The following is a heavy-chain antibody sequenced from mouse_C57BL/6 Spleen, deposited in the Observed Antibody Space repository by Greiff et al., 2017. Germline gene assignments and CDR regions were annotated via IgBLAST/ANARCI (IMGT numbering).Heavy chain of an antibody. Sequence: EVHLVESGAGLVKPGGSLKLSCAASGFTFSSYAMSWVRQTPEKRLEWVAYISSGGDYIYYADTVKGRCTISRDNARNTLYLQMSSLKSEDTAMYYCTREDGHYAMDYWGQGTSVTASS. V-gene: IGHV5-9-1*02. CDR1: GFTFSSYA. D-gene: IGHD2-3*01. CDR3: TREDGHYAMDY. J-gene: IGHJ4*01. CDR2: ISSGGDYI.